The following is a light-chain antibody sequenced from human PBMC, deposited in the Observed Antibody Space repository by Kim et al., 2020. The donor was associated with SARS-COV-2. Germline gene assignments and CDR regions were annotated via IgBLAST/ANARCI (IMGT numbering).Light chain of an antibody. CDR3: QQYGSSQWT. CDR1: QSVSSSF. CDR2: ATS. Sequence: SPGERASRSCRASQSVSSSFLAWYQHKPGQAPRLLIYATSSRATGIPDRFSGSGSGTDFTLTINRLEPEDFAVYYCQQYGSSQWTFGQGTKVDIK. V-gene: IGKV3-20*01. J-gene: IGKJ1*01.